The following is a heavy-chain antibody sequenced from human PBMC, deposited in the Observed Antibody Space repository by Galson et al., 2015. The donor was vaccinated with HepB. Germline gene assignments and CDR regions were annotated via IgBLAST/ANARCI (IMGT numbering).Heavy chain of an antibody. V-gene: IGHV3-20*01. Sequence: SLRLSCAASGFTFSKCAMGWVRQAPGKGLEWDSGLNWNGERTGYADSVKGRFTISRDNARNSLCLQMNSLRPEDTALYHCARDLDWNDSLDNWFDPWGKGTLVTVSS. D-gene: IGHD1-1*01. J-gene: IGHJ5*02. CDR3: ARDLDWNDSLDNWFDP. CDR1: GFTFSKCA. CDR2: LNWNGERT.